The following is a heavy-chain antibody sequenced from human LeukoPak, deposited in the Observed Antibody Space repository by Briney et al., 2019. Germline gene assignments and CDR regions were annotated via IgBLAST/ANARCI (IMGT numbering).Heavy chain of an antibody. V-gene: IGHV4-34*01. J-gene: IGHJ6*04. Sequence: SETLSLTCAVYGGSFSGYYWSWIRQSPGKGLEWIGEINHSGSTNYNPSLKSRVTISVDTSKNQFSLKLSSVTAADTAVYYCARRITIVATINVWGKGTTVTVSS. CDR3: ARRITIVATINV. CDR2: INHSGST. CDR1: GGSFSGYY. D-gene: IGHD5-12*01.